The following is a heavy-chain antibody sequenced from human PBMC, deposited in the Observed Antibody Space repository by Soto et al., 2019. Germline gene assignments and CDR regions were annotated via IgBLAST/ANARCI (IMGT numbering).Heavy chain of an antibody. CDR3: ATKDDHKDDQPYYYGMDV. CDR1: GYTSSSYG. V-gene: IGHV1-18*01. J-gene: IGHJ6*02. Sequence: QVQLLQSGGEVKTPGASVKVSCKALGYTSSSYGINWVRQAPGQGLEWMGWISVFNGDTKYAQKFQGGVAITKDPGTSTAHMELRSLRSDDAAVYFCATKDDHKDDQPYYYGMDVWGQGTTVAVSS. CDR2: ISVFNGDT. D-gene: IGHD3-16*01.